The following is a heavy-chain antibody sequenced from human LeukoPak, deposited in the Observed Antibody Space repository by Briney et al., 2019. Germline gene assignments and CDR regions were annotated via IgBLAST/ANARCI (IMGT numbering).Heavy chain of an antibody. J-gene: IGHJ4*02. D-gene: IGHD2-8*01. V-gene: IGHV3-49*04. CDR1: GFTFGDYA. CDR3: TRANCVNGACYHFDY. Sequence: SLRLSCTASGFTFGDYAMSWVRQAPGKGLEWVGFIRKKGFGGTTEYAASVKGRFTISREDSKSIAYLEMNSLKTEDTAVYYCTRANCVNGACYHFDYWGQGTLVTVSS. CDR2: IRKKGFGGTT.